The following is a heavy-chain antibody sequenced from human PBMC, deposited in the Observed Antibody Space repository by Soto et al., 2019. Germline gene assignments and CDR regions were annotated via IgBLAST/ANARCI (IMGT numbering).Heavy chain of an antibody. CDR3: AIATEPYGDHEECGY. CDR1: GGTFSSYA. D-gene: IGHD4-17*01. CDR2: IIPIFGTA. Sequence: QVQLVQSGAEVKKPGSSVKVSCKASGGTFSSYAISWVRQAPGQGLEWMGGIIPIFGTANYAQKFQGRVTITADESTSTAYMGLSSLRSGDTAVYYCAIATEPYGDHEECGYWGEGTLVTVSS. V-gene: IGHV1-69*12. J-gene: IGHJ4*02.